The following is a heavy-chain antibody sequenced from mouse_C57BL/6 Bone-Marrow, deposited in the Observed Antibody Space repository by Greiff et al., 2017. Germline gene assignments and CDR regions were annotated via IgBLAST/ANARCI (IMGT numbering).Heavy chain of an antibody. J-gene: IGHJ3*01. CDR2: FYPGSGSI. CDR3: ARHAPFYDYDWFAY. Sequence: VKVVESGAELVKPGASVKLSCKASGYTFTEYTIHWVKQRSGQGLEWIGWFYPGSGSIKYNEKFKDKATLTADKSSSTVYMELSRLTSEDSAVYFCARHAPFYDYDWFAYWGQGTLVTVSA. CDR1: GYTFTEYT. V-gene: IGHV1-62-2*01. D-gene: IGHD2-4*01.